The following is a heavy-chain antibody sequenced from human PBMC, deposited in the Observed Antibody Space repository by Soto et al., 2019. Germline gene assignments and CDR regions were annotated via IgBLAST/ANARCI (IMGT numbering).Heavy chain of an antibody. CDR2: INHSGST. CDR1: GWSLSGYY. J-gene: IGHJ6*02. Sequence: PSETLSLRCSVYGWSLSGYYWSWIRQPPGKGLEWIGEINHSGSTNYNPSLKSRVTISVDTSKNQFSLKLSSVTAADTAVYYCARGGLGRYCSSTSCTNKGGMDVWGQGSTVTVS. V-gene: IGHV4-34*01. D-gene: IGHD2-2*01. CDR3: ARGGLGRYCSSTSCTNKGGMDV.